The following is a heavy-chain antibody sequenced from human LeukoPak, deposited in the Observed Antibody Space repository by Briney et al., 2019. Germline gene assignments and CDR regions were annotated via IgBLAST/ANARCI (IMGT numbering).Heavy chain of an antibody. J-gene: IGHJ4*02. CDR3: AKEAQLRNRGYSGYVSAYYFDY. D-gene: IGHD5-12*01. Sequence: PGGSLRLSCAASGFTFSSYAMSWVRRAPGKGLEWVSAISGSGGSTYYADSVKGRLPISTDNSTNTLSLQMNSLSAADTAVYYCAKEAQLRNRGYSGYVSAYYFDYWGQGTLVTVSS. V-gene: IGHV3-23*01. CDR1: GFTFSSYA. CDR2: ISGSGGST.